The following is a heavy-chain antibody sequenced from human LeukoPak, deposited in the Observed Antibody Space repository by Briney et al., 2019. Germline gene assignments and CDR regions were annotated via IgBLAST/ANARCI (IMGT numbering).Heavy chain of an antibody. CDR1: GYIFTSYG. CDR3: ARGRGNSAY. V-gene: IGHV1-18*01. CDR2: ISAYNGNT. J-gene: IGHJ4*02. Sequence: ASVKVSCKASGYIFTSYGISWVRQAPGQGLEWMGWISAYNGNTNYAQKLQGRVTMTRNTSISTAYMELSSLTSEDTAVYYCARGRGNSAYWGQGTLVTVSS. D-gene: IGHD4-23*01.